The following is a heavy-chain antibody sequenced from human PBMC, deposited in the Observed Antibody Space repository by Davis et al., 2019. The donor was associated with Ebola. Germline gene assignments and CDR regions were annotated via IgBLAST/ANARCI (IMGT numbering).Heavy chain of an antibody. CDR1: GFTFSSYW. J-gene: IGHJ6*02. CDR3: ARKASYSNWPYYYYGMDV. V-gene: IGHV3-7*03. Sequence: PGGSLRLSCAASGFTFSSYWMSWVRQAPGKGLEWVANIKQDGSEKYYVDSVKGRFTISRDNAKNSLYLQMNSLRAEDTAVYYCARKASYSNWPYYYYGMDVWGQGTTVTVSS. CDR2: IKQDGSEK. D-gene: IGHD4-11*01.